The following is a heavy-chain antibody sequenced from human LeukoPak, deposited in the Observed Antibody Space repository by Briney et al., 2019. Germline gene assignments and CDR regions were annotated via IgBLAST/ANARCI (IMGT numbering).Heavy chain of an antibody. J-gene: IGHJ6*03. D-gene: IGHD6-19*01. V-gene: IGHV4-39*07. CDR3: ARVVREWLVLRGDYMDV. CDR1: GGSISSSSYY. Sequence: SETLSLTCTVSGGSISSSSYYWGWIRQPPGKGLEWIGSIYYSGSTYYNPSLKSRVTISVDTSKNQFSLKLSSVTAADTAVYYCARVVREWLVLRGDYMDVWGKGTTVTVS. CDR2: IYYSGST.